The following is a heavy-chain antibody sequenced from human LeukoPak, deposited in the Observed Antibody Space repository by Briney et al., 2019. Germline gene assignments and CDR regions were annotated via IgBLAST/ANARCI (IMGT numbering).Heavy chain of an antibody. D-gene: IGHD4-17*01. CDR2: INWNGGST. CDR1: GFTFDDYG. Sequence: GGSPRLSCAASGFTFDDYGMSWVRHAPGKGLEWVSGINWNGGSTGYADSVKGRFTISRDNAKNSLYLQMNSLRAEDTALYYCAREWTNGDYSYAFDIWGQGTMVTVSS. J-gene: IGHJ3*02. CDR3: AREWTNGDYSYAFDI. V-gene: IGHV3-20*04.